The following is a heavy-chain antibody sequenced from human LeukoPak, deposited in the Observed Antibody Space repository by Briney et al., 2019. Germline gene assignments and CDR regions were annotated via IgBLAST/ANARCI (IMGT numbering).Heavy chain of an antibody. V-gene: IGHV3-23*01. CDR1: GFTFKSYG. Sequence: PGGSLRLSCVPSGFTFKSYGMTWVRQVPGKGLEWLSSITGAGTSTKYADSVNGRFTISRDNSKNTLSLQMTGLRAEDTAVYYCARKVAVAMDLDYWGQGTLVTVSS. CDR3: ARKVAVAMDLDY. D-gene: IGHD5-18*01. J-gene: IGHJ4*02. CDR2: ITGAGTST.